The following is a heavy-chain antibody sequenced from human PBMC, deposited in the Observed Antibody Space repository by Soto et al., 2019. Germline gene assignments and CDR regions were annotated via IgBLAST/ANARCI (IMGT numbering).Heavy chain of an antibody. V-gene: IGHV1-46*01. CDR3: AGGGCLSATCPGTVFEF. D-gene: IGHD1-1*01. CDR2: ISPISDSS. J-gene: IGHJ4*02. CDR1: GYSFTHYY. Sequence: QVQLVQSGAEVKKPGASVKISCKASGYSFTHYYMHWVRQAPGQGLEWKGIISPISDSSNYSQIPQGRVAMTRDTSTTTVYMELTSLRSEDTAVYYCAGGGCLSATCPGTVFEFWGQGTLVAVSS.